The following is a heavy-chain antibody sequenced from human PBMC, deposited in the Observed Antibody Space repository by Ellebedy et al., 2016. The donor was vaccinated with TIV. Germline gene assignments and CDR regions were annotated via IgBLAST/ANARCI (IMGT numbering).Heavy chain of an antibody. CDR1: GGSFSGYY. V-gene: IGHV4-34*01. CDR3: ARAPPSSGTLFC. D-gene: IGHD3-10*01. CDR2: INHSGSS. J-gene: IGHJ4*02. Sequence: SETLSLXXAVYGGSFSGYYWSWIRQPPGKGLEWIGEINHSGSSNYNPSLKSRVTISVDTSKNQFSLKLSSVTAADTAFYYCARAPPSSGTLFCWGQGTLVTVSS.